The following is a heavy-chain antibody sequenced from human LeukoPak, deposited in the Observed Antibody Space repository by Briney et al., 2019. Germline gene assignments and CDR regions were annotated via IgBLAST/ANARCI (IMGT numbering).Heavy chain of an antibody. J-gene: IGHJ3*02. CDR3: ARRDTMPHGAFDI. Sequence: SETLSLTCSVSGGSISSYYWSWIRQPPGKGLEWIGYIYYSGSTNYNPSLKSRVTISVDTSKNQFSLKLSSVTAADTAVYYCARRDTMPHGAFDIWGQGTMVAVSS. D-gene: IGHD3-3*01. V-gene: IGHV4-59*08. CDR1: GGSISSYY. CDR2: IYYSGST.